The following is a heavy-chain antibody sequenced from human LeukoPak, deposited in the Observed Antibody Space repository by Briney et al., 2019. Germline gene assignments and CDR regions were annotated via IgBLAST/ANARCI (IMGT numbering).Heavy chain of an antibody. CDR2: FDYRGRT. CDR1: GGSISSGSHY. D-gene: IGHD6-13*01. CDR3: ASKPLTSSIAAVDH. J-gene: IGHJ4*02. Sequence: PPETPSLTCTVSGGSISSGSHYWGWIRQPPGKGLEWIGSFDYRGRTYYSPSLESRVTISVDTSKNQLSLKLTSVTAADTAVYYCASKPLTSSIAAVDHWGQGTLSIFSS. V-gene: IGHV4-39*01.